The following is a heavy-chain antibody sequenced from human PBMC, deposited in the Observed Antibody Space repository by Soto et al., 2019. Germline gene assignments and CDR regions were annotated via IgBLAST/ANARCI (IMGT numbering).Heavy chain of an antibody. V-gene: IGHV1-24*01. J-gene: IGHJ6*02. D-gene: IGHD3-10*01. CDR3: ATATMVRGATFVNYYYYYGMDV. CDR1: GYTLTELS. CDR2: FDPEDGET. Sequence: ASVKVSCKVSGYTLTELSMHWVRQAPGKGLEWMGGFDPEDGETIYAQKFQGRVTMTEDTSTDTAYMELSSLRSEDTAVYYCATATMVRGATFVNYYYYYGMDVWGQGTTVTVSS.